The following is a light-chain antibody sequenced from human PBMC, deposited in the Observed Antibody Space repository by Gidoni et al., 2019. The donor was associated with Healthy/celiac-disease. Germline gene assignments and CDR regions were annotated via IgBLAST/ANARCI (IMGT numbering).Light chain of an antibody. CDR1: QGISSY. CDR2: AAA. J-gene: IGKJ1*01. CDR3: QQYYSYPRT. Sequence: AIRMTQSPSSLYASTGDRVPITCRASQGISSYLAWYQQQPGIAPKLLIYAAATVQSGVPSRFIGSGSGTDFTLTISCLQSEDFATYYCQQYYSYPRTFGQGTKVEIK. V-gene: IGKV1-8*01.